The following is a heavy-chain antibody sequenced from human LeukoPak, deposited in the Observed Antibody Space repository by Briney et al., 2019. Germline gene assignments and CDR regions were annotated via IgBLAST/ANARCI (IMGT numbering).Heavy chain of an antibody. CDR2: ISGSSIYI. Sequence: GGSLRLSCAASGFTFSNYTVNWVRQAPGKGLEWVSSISGSSIYIYYADSVKGRFTISRDSAKNSLYLQINSLRAEDTAVYYCASKVGATTDFYYYGMDVWGQGTTVTVSS. CDR3: ASKVGATTDFYYYGMDV. J-gene: IGHJ6*02. CDR1: GFTFSNYT. D-gene: IGHD1-26*01. V-gene: IGHV3-21*01.